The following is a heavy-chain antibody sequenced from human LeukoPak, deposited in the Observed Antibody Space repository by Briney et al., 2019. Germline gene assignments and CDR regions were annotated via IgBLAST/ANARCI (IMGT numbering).Heavy chain of an antibody. CDR1: GYTLTELS. CDR2: FDPEDGET. D-gene: IGHD1-26*01. Sequence: ASVKVSCKVSGYTLTELSMHWVRQAPGKGLEWMGGFDPEDGETIYAQKFQGRVTVTEDTSTDTAYMELSSLRSEDTAVYYCATVGGSYLGDYWGQGTLVTVSS. J-gene: IGHJ4*02. CDR3: ATVGGSYLGDY. V-gene: IGHV1-24*01.